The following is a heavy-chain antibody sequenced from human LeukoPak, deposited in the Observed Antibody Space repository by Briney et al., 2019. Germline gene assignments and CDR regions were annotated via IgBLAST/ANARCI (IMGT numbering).Heavy chain of an antibody. CDR2: INSDGSST. J-gene: IGHJ4*02. Sequence: GGSLRLSCAASGFTYSSYWMHWVRQAPGKGLVWVSRINSDGSSTSYADSVKGRFTISRDNAKITLYLQMNSLRAEGTAVYYCAREIVVVPAALDYWGQGTLVTVSS. D-gene: IGHD2-2*01. CDR3: AREIVVVPAALDY. V-gene: IGHV3-74*01. CDR1: GFTYSSYW.